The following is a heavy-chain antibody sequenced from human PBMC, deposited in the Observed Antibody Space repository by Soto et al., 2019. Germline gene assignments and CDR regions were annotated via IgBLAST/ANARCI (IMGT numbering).Heavy chain of an antibody. J-gene: IGHJ4*02. V-gene: IGHV4-59*01. CDR1: GGSISSYY. Sequence: SETLSLTCTVSGGSISSYYWSWIRQPPGKGLEWIGYIYYSGSTNYNPSLKSRVTISVDTSKNQFSLKLSSVTAADTAVYYCARHSWLGAEIDYWGQGTLVTVYS. CDR2: IYYSGST. CDR3: ARHSWLGAEIDY. D-gene: IGHD3-10*01.